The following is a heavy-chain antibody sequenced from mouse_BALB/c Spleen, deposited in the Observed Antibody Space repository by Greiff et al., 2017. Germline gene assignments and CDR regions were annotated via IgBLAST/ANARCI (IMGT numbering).Heavy chain of an antibody. J-gene: IGHJ2*01. CDR2: INPSTGYT. V-gene: IGHV1-7*01. Sequence: QVQLQQSGAELAKPGASVKMSCKASGYTFTSYWMNWVKQRPGQGLEWIGYINPSTGYTEYNQKFKDKATLTADKSSSTAYMQLSSLTSEDSAVYYCARRGLGLPFDYWGQGTTLTVSS. CDR1: GYTFTSYW. CDR3: ARRGLGLPFDY. D-gene: IGHD4-1*01.